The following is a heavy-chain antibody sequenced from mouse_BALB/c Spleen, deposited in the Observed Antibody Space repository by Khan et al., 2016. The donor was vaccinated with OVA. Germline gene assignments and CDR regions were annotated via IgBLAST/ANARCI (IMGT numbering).Heavy chain of an antibody. J-gene: IGHJ3*01. CDR1: GYTFTSYW. V-gene: IGHV1S132*01. D-gene: IGHD2-12*01. Sequence: QVQLQQPGAELVKPGASVKLSCKTSGYTFTSYWIQWVKQRPGQGLGWIGQIFPGTGTTYYNENFKAKATLTVDTSSSTAYMQISSLTSADSAVYFIARGDFGNDAFAYWGQGTLFT. CDR3: ARGDFGNDAFAY. CDR2: IFPGTGTT.